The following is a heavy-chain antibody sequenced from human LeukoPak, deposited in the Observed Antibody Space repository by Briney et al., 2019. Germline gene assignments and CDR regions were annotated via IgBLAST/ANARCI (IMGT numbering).Heavy chain of an antibody. D-gene: IGHD3-16*01. CDR1: GFTFDDYA. CDR3: AKDISSVRRGMDV. J-gene: IGHJ6*02. Sequence: PGGSPRLSCAASGFTFDDYAMHWVRQAPGKGLEWVSGISWNSGSIGYADSVKGRFTISRDNAKNSLYLQMNSLRAEDTALYYCAKDISSVRRGMDVWGQGTTVTVSS. CDR2: ISWNSGSI. V-gene: IGHV3-9*01.